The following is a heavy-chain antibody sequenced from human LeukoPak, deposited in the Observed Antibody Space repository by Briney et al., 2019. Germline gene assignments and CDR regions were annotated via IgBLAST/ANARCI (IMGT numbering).Heavy chain of an antibody. CDR3: AKDYYDREGADY. Sequence: AGGSLRLSCAASGFTFSSYGMHWVRQAPGKGLEWVAFIRYDGSNKYYADSVKGRFTISRDNSKNTLYLQMNSLRAEDTAVYYCAKDYYDREGADYWGQGTLVTVSS. CDR1: GFTFSSYG. D-gene: IGHD3-22*01. J-gene: IGHJ4*02. V-gene: IGHV3-30*02. CDR2: IRYDGSNK.